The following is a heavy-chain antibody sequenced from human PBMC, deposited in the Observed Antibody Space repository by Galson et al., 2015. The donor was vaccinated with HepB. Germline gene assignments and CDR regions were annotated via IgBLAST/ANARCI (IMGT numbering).Heavy chain of an antibody. CDR2: ISSSSSYI. D-gene: IGHD1-14*01. CDR1: GFTFSSYS. V-gene: IGHV3-21*01. Sequence: SLRLSCAASGFTFSSYSMNWVRQAPGKGLEWVSSISSSSSYIYYADSVKGRFTISRDNAKNSLYLQMNSLRAEDTAVYYCARAPPDPFDPVSFDIWGQGTMVTVSS. J-gene: IGHJ3*02. CDR3: ARAPPDPFDPVSFDI.